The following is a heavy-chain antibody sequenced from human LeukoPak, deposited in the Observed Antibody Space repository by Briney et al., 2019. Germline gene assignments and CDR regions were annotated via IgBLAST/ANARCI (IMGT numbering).Heavy chain of an antibody. Sequence: SETLSLTCTVSGGSISSYYWSWIRQPPGKGLEWIGYIYYSGSTNYNPSLKSRVTISVDTSKNQFSLKLSSVTAADTAAYYCARADMVRGVIYYYYYMDVWGKGTTVTVSS. J-gene: IGHJ6*03. CDR3: ARADMVRGVIYYYYYMDV. D-gene: IGHD3-10*01. CDR2: IYYSGST. V-gene: IGHV4-59*01. CDR1: GGSISSYY.